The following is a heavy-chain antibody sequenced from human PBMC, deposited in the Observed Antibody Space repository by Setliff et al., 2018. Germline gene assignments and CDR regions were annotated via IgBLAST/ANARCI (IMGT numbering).Heavy chain of an antibody. CDR3: ARGGSSGWYGGAFEM. V-gene: IGHV4-39*02. D-gene: IGHD6-19*01. Sequence: SETLSLTCTVSGGSISSSYYYWGWIRQPPGKGLEWIGNIYNSGSTYYNPSLKSRVTMSVDTSKNHFSLKLTSVTAAETALYYCARGGSSGWYGGAFEMWGQGTKVTVSS. CDR2: IYNSGST. J-gene: IGHJ3*02. CDR1: GGSISSSYYY.